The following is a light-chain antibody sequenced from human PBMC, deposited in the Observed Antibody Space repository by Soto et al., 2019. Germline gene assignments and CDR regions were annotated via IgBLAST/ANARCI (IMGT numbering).Light chain of an antibody. CDR1: QSVSSK. J-gene: IGKJ1*01. CDR2: DAS. Sequence: EIVLTQSPATLSLSPGERATLSCRASQSVSSKLAWYHQKPGQAPRLLIYDASTRATDIPARFSGSGSGTDFTLTISSLQSEDSAIYYCQQSNDWPATFGQGTQVEIK. CDR3: QQSNDWPAT. V-gene: IGKV3-15*01.